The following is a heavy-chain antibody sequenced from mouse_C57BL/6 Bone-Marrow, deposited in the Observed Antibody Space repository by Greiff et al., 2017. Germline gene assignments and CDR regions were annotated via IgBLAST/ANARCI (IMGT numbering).Heavy chain of an antibody. V-gene: IGHV1-18*01. CDR1: GYTFTDYN. Sequence: VQLQQSGPELVKPGASVKIPCKASGYTFTDYNMDWVKQSHGKSLEWIGDINPNNGGTIYNQKFKGKATLTVDKASSTAYMELRSLTSEDTAVYYCAREGHYYGSSYGHWYFDVWGTGTTVTGSS. CDR2: INPNNGGT. D-gene: IGHD1-1*01. CDR3: AREGHYYGSSYGHWYFDV. J-gene: IGHJ1*03.